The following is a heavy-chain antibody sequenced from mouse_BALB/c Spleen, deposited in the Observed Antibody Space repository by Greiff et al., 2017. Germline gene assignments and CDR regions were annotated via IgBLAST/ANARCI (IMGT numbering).Heavy chain of an antibody. CDR1: GFSLTGYG. J-gene: IGHJ4*01. CDR2: IWGDGST. D-gene: IGHD2-10*02. V-gene: IGHV2-6-7*01. CDR3: AREWYGNFYAMDC. Sequence: QVQLQQSGPGLVAPSQSLSITCTVSGFSLTGYGVNWVRQPPGKGLEWLGMIWGDGSTDYNSALKSRLSISKDNSKSQVFLKMNSLQTDDTARYYCAREWYGNFYAMDCWGQGTSVTVSS.